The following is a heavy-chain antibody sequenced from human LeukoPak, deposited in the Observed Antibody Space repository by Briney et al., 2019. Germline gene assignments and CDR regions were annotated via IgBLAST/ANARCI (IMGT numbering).Heavy chain of an antibody. V-gene: IGHV3-30*02. D-gene: IGHD3-9*01. CDR1: GFTFSSYG. Sequence: GGSLRLSCAASGFTFSSYGMHWVRQAPGKGLEWVAFIRYDGSNKYYADSVKGRFTISRDNSKNTLYLQMNSLRAEDTAVYYCAKDKELRYFDWLFDLDYWGQGTLATVSS. CDR3: AKDKELRYFDWLFDLDY. J-gene: IGHJ4*02. CDR2: IRYDGSNK.